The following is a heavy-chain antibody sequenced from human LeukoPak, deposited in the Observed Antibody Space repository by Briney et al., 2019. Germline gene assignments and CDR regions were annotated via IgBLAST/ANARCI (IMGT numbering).Heavy chain of an antibody. CDR2: ISWNSGSI. V-gene: IGHV3-9*01. CDR3: AKETDAFDI. J-gene: IGHJ3*02. CDR1: GFTFDDYA. Sequence: PGRSLRLSCAASGFTFDDYAMHWVRQAPGKGLEWVSGISWNSGSIGYADSVKGRFTISRDSAKNSLYLQMNSLRAEDTALYYCAKETDAFDIWGQGTMVTVSS.